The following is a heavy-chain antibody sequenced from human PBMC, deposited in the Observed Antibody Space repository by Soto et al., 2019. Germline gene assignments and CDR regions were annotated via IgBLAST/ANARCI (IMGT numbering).Heavy chain of an antibody. CDR1: GFTFSSYA. V-gene: IGHV3-30-3*01. J-gene: IGHJ4*02. Sequence: GGSLRLSCAASGFTFSSYAMHWVRQAPGKGLEWVAVISYDGSNKYYADSVKGRFTISRDNSKNTLYLQMNSLRAEDTAVYYCARDLRGVVATKKFDYWGQGTLVTVSS. D-gene: IGHD5-12*01. CDR3: ARDLRGVVATKKFDY. CDR2: ISYDGSNK.